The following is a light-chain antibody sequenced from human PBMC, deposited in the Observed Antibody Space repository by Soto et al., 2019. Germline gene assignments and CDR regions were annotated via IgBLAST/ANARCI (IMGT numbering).Light chain of an antibody. Sequence: EIVLTHSPGTLSLSPGEIATLSCRASQSVSSSYLAWYQQKPGQAPRLLIYGASNRATGIPDRFSGSGSGTDFTLTISRLEPEDFAVYYCQQYGSSGTFGQGTKVDI. V-gene: IGKV3-20*01. CDR2: GAS. CDR1: QSVSSSY. CDR3: QQYGSSGT. J-gene: IGKJ1*01.